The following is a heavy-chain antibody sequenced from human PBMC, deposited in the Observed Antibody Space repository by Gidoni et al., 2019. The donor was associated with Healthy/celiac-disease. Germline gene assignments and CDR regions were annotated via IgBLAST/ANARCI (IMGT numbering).Heavy chain of an antibody. Sequence: QVQLQESGPGLVKPSATLSLTCTDSGGSISSYYWSWIRPPPGKGLEWIGYIYYSGSTNYNPSPKSRVTISVDTSKNPFSLKLSSVTAADTAVYYCARDGSGPGTYYYYGMDVWGQGTTVTVSS. J-gene: IGHJ6*02. D-gene: IGHD6-19*01. CDR2: IYYSGST. V-gene: IGHV4-59*01. CDR3: ARDGSGPGTYYYYGMDV. CDR1: GGSISSYY.